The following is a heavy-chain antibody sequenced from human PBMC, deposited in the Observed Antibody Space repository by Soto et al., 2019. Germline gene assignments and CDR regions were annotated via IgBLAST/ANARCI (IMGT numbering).Heavy chain of an antibody. CDR1: GFTFSSYG. D-gene: IGHD6-13*01. Sequence: QVQLVQSGGGVVQPGGSLRLSCAASGFTFSSYGMHWVRQAPGKGLEWVAVIWYDGSKIYYADSVKGRFTISRDNSKNTLYLQMNRLRAEDTAVYYCARPLEQHQLGFGMDVWGQGSPVTVSS. J-gene: IGHJ6*01. CDR2: IWYDGSKI. V-gene: IGHV3-33*01. CDR3: ARPLEQHQLGFGMDV.